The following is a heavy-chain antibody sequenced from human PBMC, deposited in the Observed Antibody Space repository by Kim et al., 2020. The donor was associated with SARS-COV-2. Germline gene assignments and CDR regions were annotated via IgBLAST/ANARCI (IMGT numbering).Heavy chain of an antibody. Sequence: GRSLRLSCAASGFTFSSYWMSWVRQAPGKGLEWVANIKQDGSEKYYVDSVKGRFTISRDNAKNSLYLQMNSLRAEDTAVYYCARVRVWYYYDSSGYHYYYGMDVWGQGTTVTVSS. CDR3: ARVRVWYYYDSSGYHYYYGMDV. V-gene: IGHV3-7*03. J-gene: IGHJ6*02. CDR2: IKQDGSEK. CDR1: GFTFSSYW. D-gene: IGHD3-22*01.